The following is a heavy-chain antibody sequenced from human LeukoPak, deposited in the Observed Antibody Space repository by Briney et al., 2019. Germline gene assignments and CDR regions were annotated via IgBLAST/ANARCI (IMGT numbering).Heavy chain of an antibody. CDR2: IKQDGSEK. D-gene: IGHD6-13*01. J-gene: IGHJ4*02. CDR1: GFTFSSYW. V-gene: IGHV3-7*01. Sequence: PGGSLRLSCAVSGFTFSSYWMSWVRQAPGKGLEWVANIKQDGSEKYYVDSVKGRFTISRDNAKNSLYLQMNTLRAEDTAVYYCARDRYITRSWGYDFDYWGQGILVTGSS. CDR3: ARDRYITRSWGYDFDY.